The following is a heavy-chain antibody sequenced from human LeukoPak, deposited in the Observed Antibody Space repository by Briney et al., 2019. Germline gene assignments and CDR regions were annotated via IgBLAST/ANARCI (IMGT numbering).Heavy chain of an antibody. CDR1: GFTFSSYA. D-gene: IGHD3-10*01. Sequence: PGGSLRLSCSASGFTFSSYAMHWIRQAPGKGLEYVSAISNNGGNTYYADSVKGRFTISRDNSKNTLYLQMSSLRAEDTAVYYCARDLSGITMVRGSYYFDYWGQGTLVTVSS. CDR3: ARDLSGITMVRGSYYFDY. CDR2: ISNNGGNT. J-gene: IGHJ4*02. V-gene: IGHV3-64D*06.